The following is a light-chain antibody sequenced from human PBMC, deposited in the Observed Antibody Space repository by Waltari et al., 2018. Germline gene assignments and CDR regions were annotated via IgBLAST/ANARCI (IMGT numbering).Light chain of an antibody. J-gene: IGLJ3*02. Sequence: QSVLTHPPLASGTPGQRVTIPCSGNSANMGIKTVTCYQQLPGTAPKLLIYANYHRPSGVPDRFSASKSDTSASLAISGLQSEDEADYFCATWDDSLNGRVFGGGTKLAVL. CDR1: SANMGIKT. CDR2: ANY. CDR3: ATWDDSLNGRV. V-gene: IGLV1-44*01.